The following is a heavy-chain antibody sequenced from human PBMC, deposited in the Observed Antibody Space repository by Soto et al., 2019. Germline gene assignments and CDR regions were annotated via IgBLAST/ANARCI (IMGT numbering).Heavy chain of an antibody. CDR2: IYTSGST. CDR1: GGSISSYY. V-gene: IGHV4-4*07. Sequence: SETLSLTCTVSGGSISSYYWSWIRQPAGKGLEWIGRIYTSGSTNYNPSLKSRVTMSVDTSKNQFSLKLSSVTAADTAVYYCARDWVVVVPAAIRYYYYGMDAWGQGTTVTVSS. CDR3: ARDWVVVVPAAIRYYYYGMDA. J-gene: IGHJ6*02. D-gene: IGHD2-2*01.